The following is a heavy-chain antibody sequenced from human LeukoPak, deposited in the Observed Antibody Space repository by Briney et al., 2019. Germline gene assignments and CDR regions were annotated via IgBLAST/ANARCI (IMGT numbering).Heavy chain of an antibody. CDR2: INWNSGSI. Sequence: GGSLRLSCAASGFTFDDYAMHWVRQGPGKGLEWVSGINWNSGSIGYADSVKGRFTITRDNARKMAHLEMYSLRDEDTAVYYCVASKWSGAADFWGQGALVTVSS. CDR1: GFTFDDYA. V-gene: IGHV3-9*01. D-gene: IGHD6-25*01. J-gene: IGHJ4*02. CDR3: VASKWSGAADF.